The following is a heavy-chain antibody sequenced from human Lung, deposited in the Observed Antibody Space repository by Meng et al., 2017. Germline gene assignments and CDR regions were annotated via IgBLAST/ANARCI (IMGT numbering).Heavy chain of an antibody. CDR2: INPSEST. CDR1: GGSFSDYH. CDR3: ARGPTTMAHDFDY. D-gene: IGHD4-11*01. V-gene: IGHV4-34*01. J-gene: IGHJ4*02. Sequence: IQQWGAGRLKPSETLSLTIVGSGGSFSDYHWSWIRQPPGKGLEWIGEINPSESTNSNPSLESRATISVDTSQNNLSLKLSSVTDADSAVYYCARGPTTMAHDFDYWGQGTLVTVSS.